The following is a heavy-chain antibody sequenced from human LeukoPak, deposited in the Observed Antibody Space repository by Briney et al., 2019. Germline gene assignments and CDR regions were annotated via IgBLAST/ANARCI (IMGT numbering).Heavy chain of an antibody. CDR2: IRYDGSNK. D-gene: IGHD6-13*01. J-gene: IGHJ4*02. Sequence: PGGSLRLSCAASGFTFGTYGMHWVRHAPGKGLELVTFIRYDGSNKYYADSVKGRFTISRDNSKNTLYLQMNSLRAEDTAVYYCAIFSRWGQGTLVTVSP. CDR3: AIFSR. V-gene: IGHV3-30*02. CDR1: GFTFGTYG.